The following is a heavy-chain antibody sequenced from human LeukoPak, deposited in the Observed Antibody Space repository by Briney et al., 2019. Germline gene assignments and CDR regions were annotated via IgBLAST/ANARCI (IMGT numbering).Heavy chain of an antibody. CDR2: ISDSGNTI. Sequence: AGTLTLSCVVSGFTFSSYELNWVRQPLAKGLELVSYISDSGNTIYYADPVKSRFTISRDNAKNSLYLQMNSLRVEDTALYYCARGRRRINPNPFHYWRQGTLVSVS. CDR1: GFTFSSYE. J-gene: IGHJ4*02. V-gene: IGHV3-48*03. CDR3: ARGRRRINPNPFHY.